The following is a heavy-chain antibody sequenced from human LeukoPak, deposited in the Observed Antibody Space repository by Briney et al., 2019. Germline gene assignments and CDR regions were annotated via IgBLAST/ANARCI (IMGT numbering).Heavy chain of an antibody. CDR1: GFTFSSYG. J-gene: IGHJ4*02. V-gene: IGHV3-30*02. D-gene: IGHD3-22*01. CDR3: AKDLTYYCDSSGYLTNDY. Sequence: GGSLRLSCAASGFTFSSYGMHWVRQAPGKGLEWVAFIRYDGSNKYYADSVKGRFTISRDNSKNTLYLQMNSLRAEDTAVYYCAKDLTYYCDSSGYLTNDYWGQGTLVTVSS. CDR2: IRYDGSNK.